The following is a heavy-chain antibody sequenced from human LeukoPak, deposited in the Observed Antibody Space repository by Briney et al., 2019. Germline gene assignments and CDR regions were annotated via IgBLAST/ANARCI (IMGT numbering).Heavy chain of an antibody. V-gene: IGHV3-7*01. CDR1: GFTFSSYW. J-gene: IGHJ4*02. D-gene: IGHD3-22*01. CDR3: AREFPYYYDSSGYLYYFDY. CDR2: LKQDGSEK. Sequence: PGGSLRLSCAASGFTFSSYWMSWVRQAPGKGLEWVANLKQDGSEKYYVDSVKGRFTISRDNAKNSLYLQMNSLRAEDTAVYYCAREFPYYYDSSGYLYYFDYWGQGTLVTVSS.